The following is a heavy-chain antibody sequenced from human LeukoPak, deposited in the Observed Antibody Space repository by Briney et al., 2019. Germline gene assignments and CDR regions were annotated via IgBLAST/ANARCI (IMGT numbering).Heavy chain of an antibody. Sequence: ASVKVSCKASGYTFTGYYIHWVRQAPGQGLEWMGWINPNSGGTNYAQKFQGRVTMTEDTSTDTAYMELSSLRSEDTAVYYCATGLWFGYIKFDYWGQGALVTVSS. CDR3: ATGLWFGYIKFDY. CDR2: INPNSGGT. V-gene: IGHV1-2*02. CDR1: GYTFTGYY. D-gene: IGHD3-10*01. J-gene: IGHJ4*02.